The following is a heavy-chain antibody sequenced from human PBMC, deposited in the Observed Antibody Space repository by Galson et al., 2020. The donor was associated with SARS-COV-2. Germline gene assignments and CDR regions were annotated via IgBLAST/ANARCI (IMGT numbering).Heavy chain of an antibody. D-gene: IGHD1-7*01. Sequence: SGPTLVKPTETLTLTCTVSGFSLSNARMGVSWIRQPPGKALEWLAHIFSNDEKSYSTSLKSRLTISKDTSKSQVVLTMTNMDPVDTATYYCARLPGDLTGTDGARDAFDIWGQGTMVTVSS. V-gene: IGHV2-26*01. J-gene: IGHJ3*02. CDR1: GFSLSNARMG. CDR2: IFSNDEK. CDR3: ARLPGDLTGTDGARDAFDI.